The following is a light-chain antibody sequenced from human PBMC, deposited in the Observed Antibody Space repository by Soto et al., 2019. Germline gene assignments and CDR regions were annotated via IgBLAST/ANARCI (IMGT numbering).Light chain of an antibody. CDR1: QSVISN. J-gene: IGKJ4*01. CDR2: GAS. V-gene: IGKV3-15*01. CDR3: QHYNNWLGT. Sequence: ETVVTQSPAILSVSPGERVTLSCRASQSVISNLAWYQHKLGQAHRLLIYGASTRATGVPARFSGSGSGTEFFLTISSLQSEDFAVYYCQHYNNWLGTFGGGTKVEIK.